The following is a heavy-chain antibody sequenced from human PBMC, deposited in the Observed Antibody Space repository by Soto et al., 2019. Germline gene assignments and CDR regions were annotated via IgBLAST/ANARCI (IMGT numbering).Heavy chain of an antibody. J-gene: IGHJ4*02. CDR2: IYAYNGNT. Sequence: QVQLVQSGAEVRRPGASVTVSCKTSGYTFASYGVSWLRQAPGQGPEWMGWIYAYNGNTKYAERLKDKVTMTTDTSKSTGSMALRSLRADDTAVYYCARDWPRVITYYWGQGTLVTVYS. V-gene: IGHV1-18*01. CDR3: ARDWPRVITYY. CDR1: GYTFASYG. D-gene: IGHD3-22*01.